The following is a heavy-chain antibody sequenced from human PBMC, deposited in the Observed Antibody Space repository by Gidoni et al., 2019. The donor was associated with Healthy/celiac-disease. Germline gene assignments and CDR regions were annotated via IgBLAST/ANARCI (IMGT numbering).Heavy chain of an antibody. CDR1: GFTCSSYA. J-gene: IGHJ4*02. CDR2: ISYEGSNK. V-gene: IGHV3-30*04. CDR3: ARETGYFDFDY. Sequence: QVQLVESGGGVVQPGRSLKLTCAASGFTCSSYAMHWVRQAPRKGLEWVAVISYEGSNKYYADSGKGRFTISRDNSKNTLYLQMNSLRAADTAVYYCARETGYFDFDYWGQGTLVTVSS. D-gene: IGHD3-9*01.